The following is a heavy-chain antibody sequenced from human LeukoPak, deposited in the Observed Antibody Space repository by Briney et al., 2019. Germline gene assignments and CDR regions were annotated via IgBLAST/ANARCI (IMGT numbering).Heavy chain of an antibody. V-gene: IGHV3-30*18. J-gene: IGHJ4*02. CDR2: ISYDGSNK. CDR3: AKDRAGFWSGYYIY. CDR1: GFTLSSYG. Sequence: GGSLRLSCAPSGFTLSSYGMHCVRQALGKGREWGAVISYDGSNKYYADSVKGRFTISRDNSKNTLYLQMNSLRAEDTAVYYCAKDRAGFWSGYYIYWGQGTLVTVSS. D-gene: IGHD3-3*01.